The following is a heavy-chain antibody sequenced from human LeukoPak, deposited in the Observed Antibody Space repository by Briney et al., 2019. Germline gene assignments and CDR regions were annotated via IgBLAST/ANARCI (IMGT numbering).Heavy chain of an antibody. V-gene: IGHV4-34*01. CDR1: GGSITSYY. CDR3: ARALEYGGNSGRIDY. J-gene: IGHJ4*02. D-gene: IGHD4-23*01. Sequence: SETLSLTCTVSGGSITSYYWSWIRQPAGKGLEWIGEINHSGSTNYNPSLKSRVTVSVDTSKNQFSLKLNSVTAADTAIYYCARALEYGGNSGRIDYWGQGVLVTVSS. CDR2: INHSGST.